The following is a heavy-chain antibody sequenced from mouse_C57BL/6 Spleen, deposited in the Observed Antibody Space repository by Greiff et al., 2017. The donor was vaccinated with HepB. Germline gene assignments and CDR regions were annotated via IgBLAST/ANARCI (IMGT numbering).Heavy chain of an antibody. CDR2: IDPSDSYT. V-gene: IGHV1-50*01. J-gene: IGHJ3*01. CDR3: AGGSDDPAY. CDR1: GYTFTSYW. Sequence: VKLQQPGAELVKPGASVKLSCKASGYTFTSYWMQWVKQRPGQGLEWIGEIDPSDSYTNYNQKFKGKATLTVDTSSSTAYMQLSSLTSEDSAVYYCAGGSDDPAYWGQGTLVTVSA. D-gene: IGHD2-12*01.